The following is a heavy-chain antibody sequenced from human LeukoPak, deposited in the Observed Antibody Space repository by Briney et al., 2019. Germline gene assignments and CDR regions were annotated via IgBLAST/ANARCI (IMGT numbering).Heavy chain of an antibody. V-gene: IGHV3-23*01. D-gene: IGHD5-24*01. J-gene: IGHJ4*02. Sequence: PGGSLRLSCAASGFTFSSYAMGWGRQAPGTGLEWVSVISGSGGSTVHADSVKGRFTISRDNSKNTLYLQMNSLRAEDTAVYYCAKDMDVSIYGYNFDYWGQGTLVTVSS. CDR1: GFTFSSYA. CDR3: AKDMDVSIYGYNFDY. CDR2: ISGSGGST.